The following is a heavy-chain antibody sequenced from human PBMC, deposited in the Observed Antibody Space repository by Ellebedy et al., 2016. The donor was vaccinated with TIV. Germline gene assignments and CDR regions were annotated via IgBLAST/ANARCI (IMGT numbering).Heavy chain of an antibody. CDR1: GFTFDDYA. D-gene: IGHD5/OR15-5a*01. CDR3: AKDFYDSSRAYYYYVMDV. J-gene: IGHJ6*02. CDR2: ISWNSGSI. Sequence: SLKISXAASGFTFDDYAMHWVRQAPGKGLEWVSGISWNSGSIGYADSVKGRFTISRDNAKNSLYLQMNSLRAEDTALYYCAKDFYDSSRAYYYYVMDVWGQGTTVTVSS. V-gene: IGHV3-9*01.